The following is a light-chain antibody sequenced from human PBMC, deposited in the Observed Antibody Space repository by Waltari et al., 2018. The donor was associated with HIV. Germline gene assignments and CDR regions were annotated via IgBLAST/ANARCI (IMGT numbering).Light chain of an antibody. CDR1: QSISNY. V-gene: IGKV1-39*01. Sequence: DIQMTQSPSSLSASVGDRVTITCRASQSISNYLNWYQQKPGRAPKLLIYSASTLQSGVPSRFSGSGSGTDFTLSISSLQPEDFATYYCQQTYSLPYTFGQRTKLEIK. CDR3: QQTYSLPYT. CDR2: SAS. J-gene: IGKJ2*01.